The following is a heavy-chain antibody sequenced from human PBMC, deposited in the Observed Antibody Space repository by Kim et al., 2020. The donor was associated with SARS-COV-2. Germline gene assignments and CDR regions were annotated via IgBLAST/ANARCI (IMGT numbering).Heavy chain of an antibody. CDR2: ISYDGSNK. Sequence: GGSLRLSCAASGFTFSSYAMHWVRQAPGKGLEWVAVISYDGSNKYYADSVKGRFTISRDNSKNTLYLQMNSLRAEDTAVYYCARDMRGELRYFDWSKLDAFDIWGQGTMVTVSS. D-gene: IGHD3-9*01. V-gene: IGHV3-30-3*01. J-gene: IGHJ3*02. CDR1: GFTFSSYA. CDR3: ARDMRGELRYFDWSKLDAFDI.